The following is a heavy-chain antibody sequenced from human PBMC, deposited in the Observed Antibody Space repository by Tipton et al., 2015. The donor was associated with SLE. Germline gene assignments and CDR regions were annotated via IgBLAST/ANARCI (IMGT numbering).Heavy chain of an antibody. V-gene: IGHV4-39*07. Sequence: TLSLTCTVSGGSISSSSYYWGWIRQSPGKGLEWIGSIYYSGSTYYNPSLKSRVTVSADTSKNQFSLELSSVTAADTAVYYCARDRDIVLEPVPIPPAFDIWGQGTMVTVSS. J-gene: IGHJ3*02. CDR3: ARDRDIVLEPVPIPPAFDI. CDR1: GGSISSSSYY. D-gene: IGHD2-2*02. CDR2: IYYSGST.